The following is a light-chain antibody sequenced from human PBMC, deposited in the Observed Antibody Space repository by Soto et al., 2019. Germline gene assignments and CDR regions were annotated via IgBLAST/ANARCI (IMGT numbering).Light chain of an antibody. CDR3: HHYGSSPPYT. V-gene: IGKV3-20*01. J-gene: IGKJ2*01. CDR1: QSVDSYY. CDR2: GAS. Sequence: EVVLTQSPGTLSMSPGESAILSCRASQSVDSYYLAWYQQKAGQAPRLLIYGASNRARAIPDRFSGSGSGTDFTLTIKRLEPEDVALYYCHHYGSSPPYTFGQGTKLEIK.